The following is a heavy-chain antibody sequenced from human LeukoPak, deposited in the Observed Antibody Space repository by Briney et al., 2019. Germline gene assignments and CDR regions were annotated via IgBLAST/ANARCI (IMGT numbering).Heavy chain of an antibody. D-gene: IGHD4/OR15-4a*01. J-gene: IGHJ4*02. CDR3: ARHKQQPDYYYFDY. CDR2: INHSGST. CDR1: GGSFSGYY. V-gene: IGHV4-34*01. Sequence: SGTLSLTCAVYGGSFSGYYWSWIRQPPGKGLEWIGEINHSGSTNYNPSLKSRVTISVDTSKNQFSLKLSSVTAADTAVYYCARHKQQPDYYYFDYWGQGSLVTVSS.